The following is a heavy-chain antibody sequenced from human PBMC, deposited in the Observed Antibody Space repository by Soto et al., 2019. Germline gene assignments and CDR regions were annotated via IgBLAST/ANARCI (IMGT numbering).Heavy chain of an antibody. CDR3: ARDPTNQYSSGWYGGENYYYGMDV. CDR1: GDSVSSNSAA. CDR2: TYYRSKWYN. D-gene: IGHD6-19*01. J-gene: IGHJ6*02. Sequence: SQTLSLTCAISGDSVSSNSAAWNWIRQSPSRGLEWLGRTYYRSKWYNDYAVSVKSRITINPDTSKNQFSLQLNSVTPEDTAVYYCARDPTNQYSSGWYGGENYYYGMDVWGQGTTVTVSS. V-gene: IGHV6-1*01.